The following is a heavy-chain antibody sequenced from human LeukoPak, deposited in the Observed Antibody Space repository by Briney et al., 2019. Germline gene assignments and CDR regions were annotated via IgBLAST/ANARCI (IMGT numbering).Heavy chain of an antibody. Sequence: PGGSLRLSCAASGFTFSSYAMHWVRQAPGKGLEWVAVISYDGSNKYYADSVKGRFTISRDNSKNTLYLQMNSLRAEDTAVYYCARDFGDGYNPFDYWGQGTLVTVSS. D-gene: IGHD5-24*01. CDR3: ARDFGDGYNPFDY. CDR1: GFTFSSYA. V-gene: IGHV3-30*04. J-gene: IGHJ4*02. CDR2: ISYDGSNK.